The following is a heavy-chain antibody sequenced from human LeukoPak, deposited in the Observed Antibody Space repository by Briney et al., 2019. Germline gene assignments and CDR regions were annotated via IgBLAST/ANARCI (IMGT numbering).Heavy chain of an antibody. V-gene: IGHV3-23*01. J-gene: IGHJ4*02. CDR3: AKAPRYCSSTSCYYDY. Sequence: GGSLRLSCAASRFTFSSYAMSWVRQAPGKGLEWVSAISGSGGSTYYADSVKGRFTISRDNSKNTLYLQMNSLRAEDTAVYYCAKAPRYCSSTSCYYDYWGQGTLVTVSS. CDR2: ISGSGGST. D-gene: IGHD2-2*01. CDR1: RFTFSSYA.